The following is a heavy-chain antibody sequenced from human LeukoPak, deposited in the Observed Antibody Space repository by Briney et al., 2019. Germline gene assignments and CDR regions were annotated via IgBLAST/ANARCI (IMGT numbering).Heavy chain of an antibody. CDR3: ASLFTVVTPVWAFDI. J-gene: IGHJ3*02. CDR1: GYTFTGYY. CDR2: INTNSGGT. D-gene: IGHD4-23*01. V-gene: IGHV1-2*02. Sequence: GASVKVSCKASGYTFTGYYMHWVRQAPGQGLEWMGWINTNSGGTNYAQKFQGRVTMTRDTSISTAYMELSSLTSDDTAVYYCASLFTVVTPVWAFDIWGQGTMVTVSS.